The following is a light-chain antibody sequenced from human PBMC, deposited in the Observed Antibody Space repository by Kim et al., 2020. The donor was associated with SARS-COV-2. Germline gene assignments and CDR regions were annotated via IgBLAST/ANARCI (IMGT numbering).Light chain of an antibody. V-gene: IGKV2-29*02. CDR2: KVS. CDR3: MQGIHLPLT. Sequence: IVMTQTPLSLYVTPGQPASISCKSSQSLLHSDGETYLYWYLQKPGQSPQLLIYKVSSRFSGVPDRFSGSGSGTDFTLKINRVEAEDVGVYYCMQGIHLPLTFGGGTKVDIK. J-gene: IGKJ4*01. CDR1: QSLLHSDGETY.